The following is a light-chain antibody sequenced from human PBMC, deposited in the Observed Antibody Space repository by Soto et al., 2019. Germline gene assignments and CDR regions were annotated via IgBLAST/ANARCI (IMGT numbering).Light chain of an antibody. J-gene: IGKJ2*01. CDR2: WAS. CDR1: QSVLASSNNKNF. Sequence: DIVMTQSPDSLAVSLGERATINCKSSQSVLASSNNKNFLAWYQQKPGQPPKLLIYWASTRESGVPDRFSGSGSGTDFTLTISGLQAEDVAVYYCQQYYDTPYTFGQGTKLEIK. V-gene: IGKV4-1*01. CDR3: QQYYDTPYT.